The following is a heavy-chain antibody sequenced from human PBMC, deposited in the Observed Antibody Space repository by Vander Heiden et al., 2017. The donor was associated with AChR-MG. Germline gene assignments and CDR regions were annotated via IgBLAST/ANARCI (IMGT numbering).Heavy chain of an antibody. V-gene: IGHV4-31*03. Sequence: QVQLQESGPGLVKPSQTLSLTCTVSGGSISSGGYYWSWIRQHPGKGLEWIGYIYYSGSTYYNPSLKSRVTISVDTSKNQFSLKLSSVTAADTAVYYCAGTVYCSSTSCYSGVNPWRAFDIWGQGTMVTVSS. CDR2: IYYSGST. J-gene: IGHJ3*02. CDR1: GGSISSGGYY. CDR3: AGTVYCSSTSCYSGVNPWRAFDI. D-gene: IGHD2-2*01.